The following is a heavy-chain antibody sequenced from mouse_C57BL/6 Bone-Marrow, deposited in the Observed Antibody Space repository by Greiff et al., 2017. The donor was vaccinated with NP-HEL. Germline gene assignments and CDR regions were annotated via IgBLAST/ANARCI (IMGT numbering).Heavy chain of an antibody. J-gene: IGHJ1*03. CDR1: GFTFSSYA. CDR3: ARSLYYYGSSSYWYFDV. D-gene: IGHD1-1*01. CDR2: ISDGGSYT. V-gene: IGHV5-4*01. Sequence: EVQLVESGGGLVKPGGSLKLSCAASGFTFSSYAMSWVRQTPEKRLEWVATISDGGSYTYYPDNVKGRFTISRDNAKNNLYLQMSHLKSEDTAMYYCARSLYYYGSSSYWYFDVWGTGTTVTVSS.